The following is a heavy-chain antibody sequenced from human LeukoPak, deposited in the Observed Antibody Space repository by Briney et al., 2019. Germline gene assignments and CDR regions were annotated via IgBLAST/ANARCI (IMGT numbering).Heavy chain of an antibody. D-gene: IGHD6-13*01. CDR3: ARGFRSSSWYVWFDP. V-gene: IGHV4-39*01. CDR1: GGSISSSSYY. J-gene: IGHJ5*02. CDR2: IYYSGST. Sequence: SETLSLTCTVSGGSISSSSYYWGWIRQPPGKGLEWIGSIYYSGSTYYNPSLKSRVTISVDPSKNQFSLKLSSVTAADTAVYYCARGFRSSSWYVWFDPWGQGTLVTVSS.